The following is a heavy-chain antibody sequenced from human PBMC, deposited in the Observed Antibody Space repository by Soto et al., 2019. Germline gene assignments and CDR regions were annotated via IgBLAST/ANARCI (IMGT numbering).Heavy chain of an antibody. Sequence: ESGGGLVQPGGSLRLSCAASGFTFSNCGMNWVRQTPGTGLEWVSYISDSGATKHYADSVKGRFTISRDNGKDSLYLQMNSLRDEDTAVYFCARCSRNSCYSYGVDVWGQGATVTVSS. CDR2: ISDSGATK. V-gene: IGHV3-48*02. CDR1: GFTFSNCG. CDR3: ARCSRNSCYSYGVDV. J-gene: IGHJ6*02. D-gene: IGHD2-15*01.